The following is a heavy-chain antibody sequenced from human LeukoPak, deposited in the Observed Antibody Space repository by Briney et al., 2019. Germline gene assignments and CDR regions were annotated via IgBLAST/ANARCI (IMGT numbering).Heavy chain of an antibody. D-gene: IGHD6-13*01. CDR1: GFSFSSYA. J-gene: IGHJ4*02. Sequence: PGGSLRLPCAVSGFSFSSYAMNWVRPAPGKGLEWVSGISGSGGSTYYADSVKGRFTISRDNSKNTLYVQMNSLRAEDTAIYFCAKATYASSWNLYFDYWGQGTLVTVSA. V-gene: IGHV3-23*01. CDR2: ISGSGGST. CDR3: AKATYASSWNLYFDY.